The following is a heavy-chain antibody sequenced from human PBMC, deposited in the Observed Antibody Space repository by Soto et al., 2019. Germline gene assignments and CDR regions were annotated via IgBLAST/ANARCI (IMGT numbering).Heavy chain of an antibody. CDR2: FDPEDGET. CDR3: ATDGRAEMQWLADYYYYGMDV. J-gene: IGHJ6*02. Sequence: ASVKVSCKVSGYTLTELSMHWVRQAPGKGLEWMGGFDPEDGETICAQKFQGRVTMTEDTSTDTAYMELSSLRSEDTAVYYCATDGRAEMQWLADYYYYGMDVWGQGTTVTVSS. D-gene: IGHD6-19*01. V-gene: IGHV1-24*01. CDR1: GYTLTELS.